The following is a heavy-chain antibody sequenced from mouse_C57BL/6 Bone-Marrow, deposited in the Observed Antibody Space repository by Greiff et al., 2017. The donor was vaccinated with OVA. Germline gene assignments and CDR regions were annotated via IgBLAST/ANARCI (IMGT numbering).Heavy chain of an antibody. J-gene: IGHJ1*03. Sequence: VQLQQPGAELVRPGSSVKLSCKASGYTFTSYWMDWVKQRPGQGLEWIGNIYPSDSETHYNQKFKDKATLTVDKSSSTAYMQLSSLTSEDSAVYYCARWDYGHWYFDGWGTGTTVTVSS. CDR1: GYTFTSYW. D-gene: IGHD2-4*01. CDR2: IYPSDSET. CDR3: ARWDYGHWYFDG. V-gene: IGHV1-61*01.